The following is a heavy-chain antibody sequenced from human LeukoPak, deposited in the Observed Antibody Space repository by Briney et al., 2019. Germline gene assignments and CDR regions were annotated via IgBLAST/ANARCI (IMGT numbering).Heavy chain of an antibody. D-gene: IGHD3-22*01. J-gene: IGHJ4*02. CDR2: IYYSGST. Sequence: SETLSLTCAVYGGSFSGYYWSWIRQPPGKGLEWIGYIYYSGSTYYNPSLKSRVTISVDTSKNQFSLKLSSVTAADTAVYYCARGPGAHYYDSSGLRGATYFDYWGQGTLVTVSS. CDR1: GGSFSGYY. CDR3: ARGPGAHYYDSSGLRGATYFDY. V-gene: IGHV4-30-4*01.